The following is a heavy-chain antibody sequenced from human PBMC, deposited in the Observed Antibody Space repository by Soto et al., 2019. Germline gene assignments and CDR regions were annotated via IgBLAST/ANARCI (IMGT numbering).Heavy chain of an antibody. CDR3: AKGSYYDFWSGYYTQSPPDY. CDR1: GFTFSSFG. J-gene: IGHJ4*02. CDR2: ISYDGSNK. V-gene: IGHV3-30*18. Sequence: GGSLRLSCAASGFTFSSFGMHWVRQAPGKGLEWVAIISYDGSNKYYRDSVKGRFTISRDNSKNTVFLQMNSLRTEDTAVYFCAKGSYYDFWSGYYTQSPPDYWGQGTLVTVSS. D-gene: IGHD3-3*01.